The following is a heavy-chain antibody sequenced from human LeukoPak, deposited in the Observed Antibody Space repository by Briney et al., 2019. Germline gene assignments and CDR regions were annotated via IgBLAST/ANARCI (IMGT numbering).Heavy chain of an antibody. CDR3: AKDPSLTTVTTALDY. CDR1: GFTFSSYA. CDR2: ISGSGYST. D-gene: IGHD4-11*01. V-gene: IGHV3-23*01. Sequence: PGGSLRLSCAASGFTFSSYAMSWVRQAPGKGLEWVSAISGSGYSTYYADSVKGRFTISRDNSKNTLYLQMNSLRAEDTAVYYCAKDPSLTTVTTALDYWGQGTLVTVSS. J-gene: IGHJ4*02.